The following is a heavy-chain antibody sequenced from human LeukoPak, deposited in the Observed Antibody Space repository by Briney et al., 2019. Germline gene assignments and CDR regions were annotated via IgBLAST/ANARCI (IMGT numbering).Heavy chain of an antibody. V-gene: IGHV4-34*01. CDR3: ARGEVIINNAFDI. CDR2: INHSGST. J-gene: IGHJ3*02. Sequence: PSETLSLTCAVYGGSFSGYYRSWIRQPPGKGLEWIGEINHSGSTNYNPSLKSRVTISVDTSKNQFSLKLSSVTAADTAVYYCARGEVIINNAFDIRGQGTMVTVSS. D-gene: IGHD3-9*01. CDR1: GGSFSGYY.